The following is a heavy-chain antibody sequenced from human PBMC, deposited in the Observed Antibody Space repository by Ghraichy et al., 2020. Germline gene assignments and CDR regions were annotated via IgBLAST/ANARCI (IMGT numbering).Heavy chain of an antibody. J-gene: IGHJ1*01. Sequence: SETLSLTCTVSGGFINDFYWNWIRQPPGKGLEWIGYIYSSGGARYNPSLNSRATMSVATAKNQFSLKLTSVTAADAAVYYCARQWTGGSLNYYDFGGRGTLVTAS. D-gene: IGHD3/OR15-3a*01. CDR3: ARQWTGGSLNYYDF. V-gene: IGHV4-59*08. CDR2: IYSSGGA. CDR1: GGFINDFY.